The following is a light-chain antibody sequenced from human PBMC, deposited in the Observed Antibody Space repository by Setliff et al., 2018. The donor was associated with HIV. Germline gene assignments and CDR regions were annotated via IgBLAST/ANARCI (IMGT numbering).Light chain of an antibody. J-gene: IGLJ1*01. CDR3: QSYDSSLSGYV. CDR2: DNT. Sequence: VLTQPPSVSGAPGQRVTMSCTGSSSNIGAGFDVHWYQHLPGKAPKLLIYDNTNRPSGVPDRFSGSKSGTSASLTITGLQAEDEADYYCQSYDSSLSGYVFGTGTKVTVL. V-gene: IGLV1-40*01. CDR1: SSNIGAGFD.